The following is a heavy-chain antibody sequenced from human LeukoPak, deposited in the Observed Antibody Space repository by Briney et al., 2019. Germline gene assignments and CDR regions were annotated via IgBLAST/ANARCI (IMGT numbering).Heavy chain of an antibody. D-gene: IGHD1-26*01. V-gene: IGHV3-21*01. CDR2: IDSSSNYT. J-gene: IGHJ4*02. CDR1: GFIFRGYT. Sequence: PGGSLRLSCAASGFIFRGYTMNWVRQAPGKGLEWVSSIDSSSNYTYYADSVQGRFTISRDNAKKSLSLQVNSLRAEDTAIYYCVKSAGRNGGNWGQGTLVTVSS. CDR3: VKSAGRNGGN.